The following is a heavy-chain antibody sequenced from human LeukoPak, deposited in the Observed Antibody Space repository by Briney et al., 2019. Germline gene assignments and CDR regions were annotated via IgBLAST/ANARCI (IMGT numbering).Heavy chain of an antibody. D-gene: IGHD6-13*01. CDR2: IIPIFDTT. V-gene: IGHV1-69*01. J-gene: IGHJ4*02. Sequence: ASVKVSCKASGGTFSSSAISWVRQAPGQGLEWMGGIIPIFDTTNYAQKFQGRVTITADESTSTAYMELSSLRSEDTAVYYCARGSLAAAADYWGQGTLVTVSS. CDR1: GGTFSSSA. CDR3: ARGSLAAAADY.